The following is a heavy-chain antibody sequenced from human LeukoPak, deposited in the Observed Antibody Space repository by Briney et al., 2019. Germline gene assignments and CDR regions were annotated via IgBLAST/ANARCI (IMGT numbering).Heavy chain of an antibody. CDR3: AKEVRYYFDY. J-gene: IGHJ4*02. Sequence: GGSLRLSCAASGFSFSSYAMSWVRQAPGKGLEWVSVISGGGGSTYYADSVKGRFTISRDNSKNTLYLQMNSLRAEDTAVYYCAKEVRYYFDYWGQGTLVTASS. CDR2: ISGGGGST. V-gene: IGHV3-23*01. CDR1: GFSFSSYA.